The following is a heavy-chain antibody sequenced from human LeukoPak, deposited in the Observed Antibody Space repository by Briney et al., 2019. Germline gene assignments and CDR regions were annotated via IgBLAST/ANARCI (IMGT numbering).Heavy chain of an antibody. CDR3: ARVGSGYYDSSGYYLGY. D-gene: IGHD3-22*01. CDR1: GYTFTGYY. V-gene: IGHV1-2*02. Sequence: ASVKVSCKASGYTFTGYYMHWVRQAPGQGLEWMGWINPNSGGTNYAQKFQGRVTMTRDTPISTAYMELSRLRSDDTAVYYCARVGSGYYDSSGYYLGYWGQGTLVTVSS. CDR2: INPNSGGT. J-gene: IGHJ4*02.